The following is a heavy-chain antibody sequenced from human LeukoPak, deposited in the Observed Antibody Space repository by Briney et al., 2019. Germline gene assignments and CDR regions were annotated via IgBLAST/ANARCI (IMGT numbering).Heavy chain of an antibody. J-gene: IGHJ4*02. CDR1: GFTVSSNY. Sequence: GGSLRLSCAASGFTVSSNYMSWVRQAPGKGLEWVSVIYSGGSTYYADSVKGRFTTSRDNSKNTLYLQMNSLRAEDTAVYYCAKDLGSSGYFDGSDYWGQGTLVTVSS. CDR3: AKDLGSSGYFDGSDY. V-gene: IGHV3-66*01. CDR2: IYSGGST. D-gene: IGHD3-22*01.